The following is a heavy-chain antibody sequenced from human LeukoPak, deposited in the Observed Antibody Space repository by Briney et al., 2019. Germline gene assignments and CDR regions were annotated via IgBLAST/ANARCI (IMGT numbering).Heavy chain of an antibody. J-gene: IGHJ4*02. CDR1: GFTLSNAY. CDR2: IKQDGSEK. Sequence: PGGSLRLSCAASGFTLSNAYMSWVRQAPGKGLEWVANIKQDGSEKYYVDSVKGRFTISRDNAKNSLYLQMNSLRAEDTAVYYCARANDYGSLGVYWGQGNLVTVSS. D-gene: IGHD4-17*01. V-gene: IGHV3-7*01. CDR3: ARANDYGSLGVY.